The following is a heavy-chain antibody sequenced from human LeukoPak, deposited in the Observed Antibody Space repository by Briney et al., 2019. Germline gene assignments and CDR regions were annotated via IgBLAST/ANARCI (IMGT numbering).Heavy chain of an antibody. D-gene: IGHD3-10*01. Sequence: GGSLRLSCAASGFSFSSYSMYWVRQAPGKGLEWVSYISHTGSTMSYADSVKGRFTISRDNARNSLYLQMNSLRAEDTAVYYCAIPPLSGTGSSRPLAGMDVWGQGTTVTVSS. CDR1: GFSFSSYS. V-gene: IGHV3-48*04. CDR2: ISHTGSTM. CDR3: AIPPLSGTGSSRPLAGMDV. J-gene: IGHJ6*02.